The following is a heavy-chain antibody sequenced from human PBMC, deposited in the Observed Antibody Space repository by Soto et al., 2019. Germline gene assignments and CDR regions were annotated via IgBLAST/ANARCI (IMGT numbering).Heavy chain of an antibody. V-gene: IGHV3-23*01. CDR1: GFAFSTFA. D-gene: IGHD3-22*01. CDR2: ISVSGNNA. Sequence: PGGSLRFSCAASGFAFSTFAMTWVRQAPGKGLEWVAAISVSGNNAYYADSVKGRFTISRDNSQNSVFLQMSSLRADDTAVYYCARDQLRPGILYSLGVLLPEYGLWGQGTLVTVSS. CDR3: ARDQLRPGILYSLGVLLPEYGL. J-gene: IGHJ4*02.